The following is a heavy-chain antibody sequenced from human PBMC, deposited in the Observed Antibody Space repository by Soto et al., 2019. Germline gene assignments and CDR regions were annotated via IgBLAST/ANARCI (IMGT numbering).Heavy chain of an antibody. J-gene: IGHJ5*02. CDR2: IYYSGST. D-gene: IGHD2-2*02. CDR3: ARQVPAAIRLGWFDP. CDR1: GGSISRSTYY. Sequence: SETLSLTCTVSGGSISRSTYYWGWIRQPPGKGLEWIGSIYYSGSTYYRPSLKSRVTISVDTSKNQFSLKLSSVTAADTAVYYCARQVPAAIRLGWFDPWGQGPLVTVS. V-gene: IGHV4-39*01.